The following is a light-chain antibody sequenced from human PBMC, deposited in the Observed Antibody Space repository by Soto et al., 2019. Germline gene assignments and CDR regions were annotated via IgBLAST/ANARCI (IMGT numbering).Light chain of an antibody. V-gene: IGKV3-15*01. CDR3: QQYNDWPRT. CDR1: QNVSSN. CDR2: GAS. J-gene: IGKJ1*01. Sequence: EIVMTQSPATLSVSPGESATLSFRASQNVSSNLAWYQQKPGQAPRLLIYGASTRATGIPARFSGSGSGTEFTLTISSLQSEDFAVYYCQQYNDWPRTFGQGTKVDIK.